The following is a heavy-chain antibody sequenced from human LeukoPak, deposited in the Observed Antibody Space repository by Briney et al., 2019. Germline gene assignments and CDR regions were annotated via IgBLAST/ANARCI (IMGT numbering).Heavy chain of an antibody. CDR3: ARGGYYGSGNDFRFDP. CDR2: IYYSGST. V-gene: IGHV4-59*01. D-gene: IGHD3-10*01. Sequence: KPSETLSLTCAVSGGSISTSYWSWIRQPPGKGLEWIGYIYYSGSTNYNPSLKSRVTISVDTSKSQFSLKLSSVTPADTAVYYCARGGYYGSGNDFRFDPWGQGTLVTVSS. J-gene: IGHJ5*02. CDR1: GGSISTSY.